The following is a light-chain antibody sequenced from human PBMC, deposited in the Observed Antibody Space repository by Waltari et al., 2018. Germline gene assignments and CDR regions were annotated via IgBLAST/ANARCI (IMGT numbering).Light chain of an antibody. V-gene: IGKV1-39*01. CDR1: QSIRSY. J-gene: IGKJ1*01. Sequence: IQLTQSPSSLSASVGDRVTITCRASQSIRSYLNWYQQKPGKAPKLLISAASSLQSGVPSRCSGSVSGTDFTLTISSLQPEDFATYYCQQSYSTPRTFGQGTKVEIK. CDR2: AAS. CDR3: QQSYSTPRT.